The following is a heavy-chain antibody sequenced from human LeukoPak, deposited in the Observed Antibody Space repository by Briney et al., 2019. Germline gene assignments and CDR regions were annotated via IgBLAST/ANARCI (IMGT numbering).Heavy chain of an antibody. CDR3: AKDRYVWGSYRYPHFDY. D-gene: IGHD3-16*02. V-gene: IGHV3-30*02. CDR1: GFTFSSYG. Sequence: GGSLRLSCAASGFTFSSYGMHWVRQAPGKGLEWVAFIRYDGSNKYYADSVKGRFTISRDNSKNTLYLQMNSLRAEDTAVYYCAKDRYVWGSYRYPHFDYWGQGTLVTVSS. CDR2: IRYDGSNK. J-gene: IGHJ4*02.